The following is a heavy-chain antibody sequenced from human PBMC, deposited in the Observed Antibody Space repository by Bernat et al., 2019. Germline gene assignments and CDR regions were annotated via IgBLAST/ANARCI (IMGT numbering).Heavy chain of an antibody. CDR2: IHKGGRT. Sequence: EVQLVETGGGLIQPGGSLRLSCAASGLTVSSNDMTWVRQAPGKGLEWVSVIHKGGRTYYADSVKGRFTISRDNSKNTLYVEMNSPRAEDTAVYYCARLYYYQMDVWGQGTTVTVSS. J-gene: IGHJ6*02. CDR3: ARLYYYQMDV. CDR1: GLTVSSND. V-gene: IGHV3-53*05.